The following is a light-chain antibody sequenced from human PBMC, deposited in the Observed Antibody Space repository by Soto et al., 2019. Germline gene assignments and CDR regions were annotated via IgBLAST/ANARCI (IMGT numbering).Light chain of an antibody. CDR2: LISDGSL. V-gene: IGLV4-69*01. CDR3: QTWGPGFRV. J-gene: IGLJ2*01. Sequence: QPVLTQSPSASASLGASVRLTCTLSSGHSTYSIAWHQQQPEKGPRFLMNLISDGSLSKGDGIPDRFSGSPSGAERYLTIASLQSEDEADYYCQTWGPGFRVFGGGTQLTVL. CDR1: SGHSTYS.